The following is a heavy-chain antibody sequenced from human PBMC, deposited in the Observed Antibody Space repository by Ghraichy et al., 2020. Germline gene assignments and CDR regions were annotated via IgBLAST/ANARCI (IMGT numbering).Heavy chain of an antibody. Sequence: SETLSLTCTVSGGSVSSGSYYWSWIRQPPGKGLEWIGYIYYSGSTNYNPSLKSRVTISVDTSKNQFSLKLSSVTAADTAVYYCARELRVTRYFDLWGRGTLVTVSS. D-gene: IGHD4-17*01. CDR1: GGSVSSGSYY. CDR2: IYYSGST. J-gene: IGHJ2*01. CDR3: ARELRVTRYFDL. V-gene: IGHV4-61*01.